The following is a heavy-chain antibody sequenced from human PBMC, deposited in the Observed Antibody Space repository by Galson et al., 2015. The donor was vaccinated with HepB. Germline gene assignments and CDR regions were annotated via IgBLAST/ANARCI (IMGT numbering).Heavy chain of an antibody. Sequence: SLRLSCAASGFTFRSYWMHWVRQAPGKGLVWVSSINSDGSSTNYADSVKGRFTISRHNAKNTVYLQMNSLRDEDTAVYYCARVSAVVGPYYFDYWGQGTLVTVSS. CDR3: ARVSAVVGPYYFDY. CDR2: INSDGSST. CDR1: GFTFRSYW. J-gene: IGHJ4*02. D-gene: IGHD6-19*01. V-gene: IGHV3-74*01.